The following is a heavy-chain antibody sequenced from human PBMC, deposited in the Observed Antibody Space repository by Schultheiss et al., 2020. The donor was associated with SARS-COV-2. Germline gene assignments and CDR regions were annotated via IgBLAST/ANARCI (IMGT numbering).Heavy chain of an antibody. D-gene: IGHD3-22*01. CDR2: ISGSGGST. CDR3: ARDRVHYDSSGYSDY. CDR1: GFTFSSYW. Sequence: GGSLRLSCAASGFTFSSYWMSWVRQAPGKGLEWVSAISGSGGSTYYADSVKGRFTISRDNSKNTLYLQMNSLRAEDTAVYYCARDRVHYDSSGYSDYWGRGTLGTVSS. V-gene: IGHV3-23*01. J-gene: IGHJ4*02.